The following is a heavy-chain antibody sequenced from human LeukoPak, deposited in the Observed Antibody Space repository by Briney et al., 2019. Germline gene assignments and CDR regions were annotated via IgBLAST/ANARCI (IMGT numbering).Heavy chain of an antibody. CDR3: VRGGTYWTVS. J-gene: IGHJ5*01. Sequence: PGGSLRLSCAAAGFTFSDFYMSWMRQAPGKGLEWVSDISGDGTTTYYADSVRGRFTISRDNTNDSLFLQMNSLRVDDTAVYYCVRGGTYWTVSWGQGTLVNVS. CDR1: GFTFSDFY. CDR2: ISGDGTTT. V-gene: IGHV3-11*04.